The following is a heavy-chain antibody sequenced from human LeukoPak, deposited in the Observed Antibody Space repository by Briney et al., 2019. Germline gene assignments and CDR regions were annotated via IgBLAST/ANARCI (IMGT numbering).Heavy chain of an antibody. J-gene: IGHJ6*02. Sequence: GGSLRLSCAASGFAFSSYGLHWVHQAPGKGLEWVAVISYDGSNKYYADSVKGRFTISKDNSKNTLYLQMNSLRAEDTAVYYCARDKSSPWIGYYYYGMDVWGQGTTVTVSS. CDR1: GFAFSSYG. CDR2: ISYDGSNK. V-gene: IGHV3-30*03. CDR3: ARDKSSPWIGYYYYGMDV. D-gene: IGHD3-3*01.